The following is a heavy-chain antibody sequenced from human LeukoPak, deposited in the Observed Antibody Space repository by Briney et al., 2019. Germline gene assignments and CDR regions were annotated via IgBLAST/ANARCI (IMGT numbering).Heavy chain of an antibody. V-gene: IGHV1-18*01. CDR1: GYTFTSYG. CDR3: ARADSSSWYNYFDY. Sequence: ASVKVSCKASGYTFTSYGISGVRQAPGQGLEWMGWISAYNGNTNYAQKLQGRVTMTTDTSTSTAYMELRSLRSDDTAVYYCARADSSSWYNYFDYWGRGTLVTVSS. CDR2: ISAYNGNT. D-gene: IGHD6-13*01. J-gene: IGHJ4*02.